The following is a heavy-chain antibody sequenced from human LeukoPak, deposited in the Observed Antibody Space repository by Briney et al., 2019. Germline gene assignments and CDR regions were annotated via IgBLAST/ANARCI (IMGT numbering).Heavy chain of an antibody. V-gene: IGHV4-4*02. D-gene: IGHD2-15*01. CDR3: ASPYCSGGYCYFDS. Sequence: SETLSLTCAVSGGSTSSSNWWSWVRQPPGKGLEWIGEIYHGGSTNYNPSLKSRVTISVDKSKNQFPLKLSSVTAADTAVYYCASPYCSGGYCYFDSWGHGTLVTVSS. CDR2: IYHGGST. J-gene: IGHJ4*01. CDR1: GGSTSSSNW.